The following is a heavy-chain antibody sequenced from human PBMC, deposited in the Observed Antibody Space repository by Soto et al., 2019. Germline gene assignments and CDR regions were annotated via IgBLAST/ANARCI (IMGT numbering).Heavy chain of an antibody. CDR1: GYTFTTDW. CDR3: ARLIATGDYYGMDV. CDR2: IFPDDSDT. Sequence: PGESLKISCKDSGYTFTTDWIAWVRQMPGKGLEWMGIIFPDDSDTRYNPSFRGQVTISADKSISTAYLQRSSLKASDTAMYYCARLIATGDYYGMDVWGQGTTVTVSS. J-gene: IGHJ6*02. V-gene: IGHV5-51*03. D-gene: IGHD6-13*01.